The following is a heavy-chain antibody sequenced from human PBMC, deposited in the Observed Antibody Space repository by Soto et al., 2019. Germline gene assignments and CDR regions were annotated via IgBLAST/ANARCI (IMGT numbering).Heavy chain of an antibody. CDR1: FTFSMYS. CDR3: TRDQGGSYDSWFDP. J-gene: IGHJ5*02. Sequence: EVQVVESGGDLVKPGWSLRLSCNFTFSMYSMNWVRQAPGKGLEWVASISSGSAFIKYADSVKGRFSISRDNAKNSVSLQMNSLRAEDTAMYYCTRDQGGSYDSWFDPWGRGTLVTVSS. D-gene: IGHD1-26*01. V-gene: IGHV3-21*01. CDR2: ISSGSAFI.